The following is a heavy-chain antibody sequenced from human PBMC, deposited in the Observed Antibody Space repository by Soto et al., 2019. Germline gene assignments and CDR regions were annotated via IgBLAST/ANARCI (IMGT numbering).Heavy chain of an antibody. J-gene: IGHJ4*02. CDR3: ARDGMGSSAPRFDY. D-gene: IGHD6-13*01. Sequence: EVQLVESGGGLVKPGGSLRLSCAASGFTFSSYSMNWVRQAPGKGLEWVSSISSSSSSIYYADSVKGRFTISRDNAKNSLYLQMNSLRAEDTAVYYCARDGMGSSAPRFDYWGQGTLVTVAS. V-gene: IGHV3-21*01. CDR1: GFTFSSYS. CDR2: ISSSSSSI.